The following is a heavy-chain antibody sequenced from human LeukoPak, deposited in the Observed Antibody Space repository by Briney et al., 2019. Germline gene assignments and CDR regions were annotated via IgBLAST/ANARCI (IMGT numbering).Heavy chain of an antibody. Sequence: GGSLRLSCAAPGFTFRSYGMHWVRQAPAKGLERVAGIWYHGSNKYYADSVKRRFTIYRDNSKNTLYLQMNSLRAEDTAVYYCAKVPYYGDYDWGYFDYWGQGTLVTVSS. V-gene: IGHV3-33*06. J-gene: IGHJ4*02. CDR3: AKVPYYGDYDWGYFDY. D-gene: IGHD4-17*01. CDR2: IWYHGSNK. CDR1: GFTFRSYG.